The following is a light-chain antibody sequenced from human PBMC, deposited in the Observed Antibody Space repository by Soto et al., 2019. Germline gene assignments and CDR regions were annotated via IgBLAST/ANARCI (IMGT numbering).Light chain of an antibody. J-gene: IGKJ1*01. Sequence: EIVMAQSPATLSVSPGERATLCCRASQSVSSNLAWYQQKPGQAPRLLIYGASNRATGIPDRFSGSGSGTDFTLTISRLEPEDFAVYYCQQYGSSPQTFGQGTKVDIK. CDR3: QQYGSSPQT. CDR2: GAS. V-gene: IGKV3-20*01. CDR1: QSVSSN.